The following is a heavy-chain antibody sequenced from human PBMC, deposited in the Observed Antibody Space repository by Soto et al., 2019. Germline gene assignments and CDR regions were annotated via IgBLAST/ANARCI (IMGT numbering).Heavy chain of an antibody. D-gene: IGHD6-19*01. J-gene: IGHJ6*02. CDR1: GFTFSNYG. Sequence: QVQLVESGGGVVQPRRSLRLSCAASGFTFSNYGMHWVRQAPGKGLEWVAVIWYDGSNKYYADSVKGRFTISRDNSKNTLYLQMNSLRAEDTAVYYCARDLADSSGWRYYYYGMDVWGQGTTVTVSS. CDR3: ARDLADSSGWRYYYYGMDV. CDR2: IWYDGSNK. V-gene: IGHV3-33*01.